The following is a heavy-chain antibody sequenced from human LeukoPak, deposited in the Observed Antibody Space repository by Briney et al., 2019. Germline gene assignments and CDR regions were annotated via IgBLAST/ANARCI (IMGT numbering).Heavy chain of an antibody. D-gene: IGHD1-26*01. CDR1: GGSISSGGYY. CDR2: IYHSGST. V-gene: IGHV4-30-2*01. J-gene: IGHJ4*02. CDR3: ARHYSGSSGEFDY. Sequence: PSQTLSLTCTVSGGSISSGGYYWSWIRQPPGKGLEWIGYIYHSGSTYYNPSLKSRVTISVDRSKNQFSLKLSSVTAANTAVYYCARHYSGSSGEFDYWGQGTLVTVSS.